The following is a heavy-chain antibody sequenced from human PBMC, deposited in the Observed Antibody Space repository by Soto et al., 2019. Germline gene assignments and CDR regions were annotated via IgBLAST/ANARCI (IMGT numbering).Heavy chain of an antibody. J-gene: IGHJ5*02. CDR2: IIPIFGTA. CDR1: GGTFSSYA. CDR3: ASVVRPGIAVAGNWFDP. V-gene: IGHV1-69*05. D-gene: IGHD6-19*01. Sequence: SVKVSCKASGGTFSSYAISWVRQAPGQGLEWMGGIIPIFGTANYAQKLQGRVTMTTDTSTSTAYMELRSLRSDDTAVYYCASVVRPGIAVAGNWFDPWGQGTLVTVSS.